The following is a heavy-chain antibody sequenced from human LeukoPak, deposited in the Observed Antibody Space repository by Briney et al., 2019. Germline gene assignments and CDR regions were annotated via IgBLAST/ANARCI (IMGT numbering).Heavy chain of an antibody. D-gene: IGHD3-10*01. V-gene: IGHV3-48*03. CDR1: GFTFSSYE. Sequence: GGSLRLSCAASGFTFSSYEMNWVRQAPGKGLDWVSYISSSGSTIYYADSVKGRFTISRDNAKNSLYLQMNSLRAEDTAVYYCASSYITMVRGVITSPYDYWGQGTLVTVSS. J-gene: IGHJ4*02. CDR2: ISSSGSTI. CDR3: ASSYITMVRGVITSPYDY.